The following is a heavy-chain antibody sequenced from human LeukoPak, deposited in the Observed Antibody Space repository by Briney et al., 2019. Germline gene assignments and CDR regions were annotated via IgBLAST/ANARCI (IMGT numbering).Heavy chain of an antibody. CDR1: GGSISSGGYY. V-gene: IGHV4-31*03. D-gene: IGHD3-22*01. J-gene: IGHJ2*01. CDR2: IYYSGGT. CDR3: ARDGFYDSSGSIWYFDL. Sequence: SETLSLTCTVSGGSISSGGYYWSWIRQHPGKGLEWIGYIYYSGGTYYNPSLKSRVTISVDTSKNQFSLKLSSVTAADTAVYYCARDGFYDSSGSIWYFDLWGRGTLVTVSS.